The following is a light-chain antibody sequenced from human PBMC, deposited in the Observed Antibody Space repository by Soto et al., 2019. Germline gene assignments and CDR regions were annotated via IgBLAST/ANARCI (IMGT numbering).Light chain of an antibody. CDR3: QQSFGNSRA. CDR2: AAS. V-gene: IGKV1-39*01. Sequence: DIQMTQSPSSLSASVGDRVTITCRASQSIGTSLSWHQQKSGRAPKLLIHAASSLQSGVPSRFSGSGSGTDFTLTITSLQPEDSATYYCQQSFGNSRAFGQGTKLEIK. J-gene: IGKJ2*01. CDR1: QSIGTS.